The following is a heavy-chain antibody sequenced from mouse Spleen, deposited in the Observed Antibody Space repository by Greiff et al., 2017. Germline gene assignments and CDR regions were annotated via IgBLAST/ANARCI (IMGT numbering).Heavy chain of an antibody. J-gene: IGHJ2*01. D-gene: IGHD1-1*01. V-gene: IGHV5-16*01. CDR1: GFTFSDYY. CDR2: INYDGSST. CDR3: AREGATYYYDGSPLFDY. Sequence: EVKLVESEGGLVQPGSSMKLSCTASGFTFSDYYMAWVRQVPEKGLEWVANINYDGSSTYYLDSLKSRFIISRDNAKNILYLQMSSLKSEDTATYYCAREGATYYYDGSPLFDYWGQGTTLTVSS.